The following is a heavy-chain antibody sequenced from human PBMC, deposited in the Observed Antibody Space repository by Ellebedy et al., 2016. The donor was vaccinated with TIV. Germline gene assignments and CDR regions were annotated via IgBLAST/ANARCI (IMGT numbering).Heavy chain of an antibody. CDR1: GFTFSSYA. CDR3: ARPRVYSYGYGEDYFDD. CDR2: ISNDGSNK. D-gene: IGHD5-18*01. V-gene: IGHV3-30-3*01. J-gene: IGHJ4*02. Sequence: GESLKISCAASGFTFSSYAMNWVRQAPGKGLEWVALISNDGSNKHNADSVKGRFTVSRDNSKNTLYLQMNNLRADDKAVYYCARPRVYSYGYGEDYFDDWGQGTLVTVSS.